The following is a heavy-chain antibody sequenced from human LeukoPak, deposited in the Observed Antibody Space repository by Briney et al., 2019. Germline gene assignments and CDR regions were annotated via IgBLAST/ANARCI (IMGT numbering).Heavy chain of an antibody. CDR2: ISWNSGSI. CDR1: GFTFDDYA. D-gene: IGHD5-12*01. Sequence: PGRPLRLSCAASGFTFDDYAMHWVRQAPGKGLEWVSGISWNSGSIGYADSVKGRFTISRDNAKNSLYLQMNSLRAEDTALYYCAKGSGYDIGGDGGAYWGQGTLVTVSS. V-gene: IGHV3-9*01. CDR3: AKGSGYDIGGDGGAY. J-gene: IGHJ4*02.